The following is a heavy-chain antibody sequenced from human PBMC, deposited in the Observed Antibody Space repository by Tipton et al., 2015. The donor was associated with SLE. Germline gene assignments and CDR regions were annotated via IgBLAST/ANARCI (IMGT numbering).Heavy chain of an antibody. Sequence: TLSLTCAVSGGSIISSSWWSWVRQPPGKGLEWIGDIYHSESPNYNPSLKSRVTISVDTSKNQFSLKLSSVTAADTAVYYCARGMVTWRGAIVGVDVWGQGTTVNVSS. CDR1: GGSIISSSW. J-gene: IGHJ6*02. V-gene: IGHV4-4*02. CDR3: ARGMVTWRGAIVGVDV. D-gene: IGHD2-21*02. CDR2: IYHSESP.